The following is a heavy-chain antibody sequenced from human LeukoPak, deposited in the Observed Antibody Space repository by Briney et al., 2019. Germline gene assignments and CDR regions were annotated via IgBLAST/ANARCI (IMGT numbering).Heavy chain of an antibody. V-gene: IGHV3-74*01. Sequence: GGSLRPSCAASGFTFISYWMHWVRQAPGKGLVWVSRINSDGSSTSYADSVKGRFTISRDNAKNTLYLQMNSLRAEDTAVYYCAKTGGSYQRSWFDPWGQGTLVTVSS. CDR2: INSDGSST. D-gene: IGHD1-26*01. J-gene: IGHJ5*02. CDR3: AKTGGSYQRSWFDP. CDR1: GFTFISYW.